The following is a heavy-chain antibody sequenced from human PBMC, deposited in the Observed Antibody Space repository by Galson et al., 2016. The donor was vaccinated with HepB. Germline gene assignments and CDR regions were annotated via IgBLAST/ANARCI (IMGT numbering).Heavy chain of an antibody. CDR2: INPSSGGT. CDR1: GYTFTGNY. J-gene: IGHJ3*01. V-gene: IGHV1-2*02. CDR3: ARICSGAICLDAFDL. D-gene: IGHD2-15*01. Sequence: GYTFTGNYMHWVRQAPGQGLEWMGWINPSSGGTNYAQKFQGRVTMTRDRSITTAYMELSRLRSDDTAVYYCARICSGAICLDAFDLWGQGTRVTVSS.